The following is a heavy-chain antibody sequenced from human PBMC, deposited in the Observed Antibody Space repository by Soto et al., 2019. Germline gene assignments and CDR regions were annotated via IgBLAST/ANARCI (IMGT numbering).Heavy chain of an antibody. V-gene: IGHV1-69*01. D-gene: IGHD2-2*01. J-gene: IGHJ5*02. CDR3: ARDAPHYVPAAGNWFDP. CDR2: IIPIFGTA. CDR1: GGTFSSYA. Sequence: QVQLMQSGAGVKKAGSSVKVSCKASGGTFSSYAISWVRAASGTGLEWMGGIIPIFGTANYAQKFQGRVTITADESTSTADMELSSLRSEDTAVYYCARDAPHYVPAAGNWFDPWGQGTLVTVSS.